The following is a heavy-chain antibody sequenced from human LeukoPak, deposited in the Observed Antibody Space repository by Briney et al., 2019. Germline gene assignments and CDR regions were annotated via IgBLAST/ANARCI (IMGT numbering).Heavy chain of an antibody. J-gene: IGHJ4*02. V-gene: IGHV3-15*01. CDR1: GFIFTNTW. CDR3: ATELLFCGATEY. CDR2: IRSIIDGGAI. D-gene: IGHD3-3*01. Sequence: PGGSLRLSCAVSGFIFTNTWMTWVRQAPGKGLEWVGRIRSIIDGGAIEYAAPVKGRFTISRDDSKNTLFLQMSSLKIEDTAMCYCATELLFCGATEYWGQGTLVTVAS.